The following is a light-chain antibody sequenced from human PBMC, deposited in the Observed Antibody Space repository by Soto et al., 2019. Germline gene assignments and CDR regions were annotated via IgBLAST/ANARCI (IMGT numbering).Light chain of an antibody. CDR1: QSVLHSTNNKTY. J-gene: IGKJ1*01. V-gene: IGKV4-1*01. Sequence: DVVMTQSPDSLAVSLGERATINCKSSQSVLHSTNNKTYLAWYQQKPGQPTKLLIYWSSTRESRVPDRFNGSGSAKDFNLTISNLQAEDLAVYYCKQYFTTARTFGQGTNEETK. CDR3: KQYFTTART. CDR2: WSS.